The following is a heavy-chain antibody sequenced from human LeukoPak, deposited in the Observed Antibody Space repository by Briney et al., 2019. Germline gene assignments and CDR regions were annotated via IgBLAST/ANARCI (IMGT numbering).Heavy chain of an antibody. Sequence: GGSLRLSYAASGFTFSSYWMHWVRQAPGKGLVWVSRIKSDGSSASYADSVKGRFTISRDNAKNTLYLQMNSLRAEDTAVYYCARDLRTPSDTNIAIDYWGQGTLVTVSS. CDR3: ARDLRTPSDTNIAIDY. CDR1: GFTFSSYW. D-gene: IGHD4-23*01. CDR2: IKSDGSSA. J-gene: IGHJ4*02. V-gene: IGHV3-74*01.